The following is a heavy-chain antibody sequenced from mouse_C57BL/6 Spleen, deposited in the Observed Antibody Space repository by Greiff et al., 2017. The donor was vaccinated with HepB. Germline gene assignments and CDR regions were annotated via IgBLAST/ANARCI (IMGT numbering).Heavy chain of an antibody. V-gene: IGHV2-6-1*01. Sequence: VKLLESGPGLVAPSQSLSITCTVSGFSLTSYGVHWVRQPPGKGLEWLVVIWSDGSTTYNSALKSRLSISKDNSKSQVFLKMNSLQTDDTAMYYCARHESYDYDGAWFAYWGQGTLVTVSA. D-gene: IGHD2-4*01. CDR3: ARHESYDYDGAWFAY. CDR2: IWSDGST. J-gene: IGHJ3*01. CDR1: GFSLTSYG.